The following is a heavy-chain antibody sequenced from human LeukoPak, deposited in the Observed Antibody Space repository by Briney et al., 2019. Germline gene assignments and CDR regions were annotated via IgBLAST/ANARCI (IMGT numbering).Heavy chain of an antibody. J-gene: IGHJ3*01. V-gene: IGHV4-59*08. CDR2: IYYSGST. CDR3: ARHDGSSWYYAFDV. D-gene: IGHD6-13*01. CDR1: GVSISSYY. Sequence: SETLSLTCTVSGVSISSYYWSWIRQPPGKGLEWIGYIYYSGSTNYNPSLKSRVTISLDTSKNQFSLKRSSVTAADTAVYYCARHDGSSWYYAFDVWGQGTMVTVSS.